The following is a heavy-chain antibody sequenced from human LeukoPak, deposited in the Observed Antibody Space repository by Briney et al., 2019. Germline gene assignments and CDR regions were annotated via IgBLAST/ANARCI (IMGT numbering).Heavy chain of an antibody. CDR1: GFSFSSYV. J-gene: IGHJ4*02. V-gene: IGHV3-23*01. D-gene: IGHD5-24*01. CDR3: AKTGTEEGYGIYFDH. CDR2: ASASGRAT. Sequence: GGSLRLSCAASGFSFSSYVMSWVRLAPGKGLEWVSTASASGRATYYADSVKGRFTVSRDNSKNTVFLQMSSLRAEDTAVYYCAKTGTEEGYGIYFDHWGQGTLVTVSS.